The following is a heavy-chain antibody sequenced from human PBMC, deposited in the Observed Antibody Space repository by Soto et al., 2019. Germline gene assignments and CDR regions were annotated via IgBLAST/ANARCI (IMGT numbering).Heavy chain of an antibody. V-gene: IGHV1-18*01. CDR3: ARDSDEGGYYYYYYMDV. J-gene: IGHJ6*03. CDR1: GYTFTSYG. Sequence: QVQLVQSGAEVKKPGASVKVSCKASGYTFTSYGISWVRQAPGQGLEWMGWISAYNGNTNYAQKLQGRVTMTTDTSASTAYMELRSLRSDDTAVYYCARDSDEGGYYYYYYMDVWSKGTTVTVSS. CDR2: ISAYNGNT.